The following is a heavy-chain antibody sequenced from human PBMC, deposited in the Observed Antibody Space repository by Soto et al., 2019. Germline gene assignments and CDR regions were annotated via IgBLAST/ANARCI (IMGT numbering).Heavy chain of an antibody. Sequence: SVQVSWKASGFTFTSSSVQWVRQARCQRLDWIGWIVVGSGNTNYAQKFQERVTITRDMSTSTAYMELSSLRSEDTAVYYCAAKYSITGYYFDYWGQGTLVTVSS. V-gene: IGHV1-58*01. D-gene: IGHD6-6*01. CDR2: IVVGSGNT. CDR3: AAKYSITGYYFDY. J-gene: IGHJ4*02. CDR1: GFTFTSSS.